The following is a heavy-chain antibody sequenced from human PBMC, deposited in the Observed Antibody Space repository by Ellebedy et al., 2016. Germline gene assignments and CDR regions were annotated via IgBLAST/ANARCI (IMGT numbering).Heavy chain of an antibody. CDR3: ARDIEWRVDY. CDR2: INGKDGDT. D-gene: IGHD2-8*01. CDR1: GYIFKNYG. V-gene: IGHV1-18*01. J-gene: IGHJ4*02. Sequence: ASVKVSCXTSGYIFKNYGVSWVRQAPGQGLEWVGWINGKDGDTHYAQKFQGRVTMTADTSTTTGYMELRSLTSDDTAMYYCARDIEWRVDYWGQGTQVTVSS.